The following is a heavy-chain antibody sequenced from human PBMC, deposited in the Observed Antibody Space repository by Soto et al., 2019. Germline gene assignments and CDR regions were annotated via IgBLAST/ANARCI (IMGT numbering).Heavy chain of an antibody. J-gene: IGHJ6*02. CDR3: ATDSSSWYLGYYGMDV. CDR1: GYTFTSYD. Sequence: ASVKVSCKASGYTFTSYDINWVRQATGQGLEWMGWMNPNSGNTGYAQKFQGRVTMTRNTSISTAYMELSSLRSEDTAVYYCATDSSSWYLGYYGMDVWGQGTTVTGSS. D-gene: IGHD6-13*01. V-gene: IGHV1-8*01. CDR2: MNPNSGNT.